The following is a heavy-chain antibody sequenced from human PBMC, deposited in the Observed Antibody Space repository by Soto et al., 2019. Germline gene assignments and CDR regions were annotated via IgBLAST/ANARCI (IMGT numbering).Heavy chain of an antibody. CDR2: IYPGDSDT. D-gene: IGHD6-13*01. V-gene: IGHV5-51*01. Sequence: EVQLVQSGAEVKKPGESLKISCKGSGYSFTSYWVGWERQMTGKGLEWMGIIYPGDSDTRYSRSFQGAVTISADKSISTSGRDLSSLKASVTAMYFCVKQWQQHVVAYWGQGTLVTVSS. CDR3: VKQWQQHVVAY. CDR1: GYSFTSYW. J-gene: IGHJ4*02.